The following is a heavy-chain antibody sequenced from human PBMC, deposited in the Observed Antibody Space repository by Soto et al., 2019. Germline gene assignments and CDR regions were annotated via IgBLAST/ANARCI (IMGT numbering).Heavy chain of an antibody. CDR1: GFTFSSYA. CDR2: ISGSGGST. J-gene: IGHJ3*02. CDR3: AKALLVVVPAADDAFDI. Sequence: GGSLRLSCAASGFTFSSYAMSWVRQAPGKGLEWVSAISGSGGSTYYADSVKGRFTISRDNSKNTLYLQMNSLRAEVTAVYYCAKALLVVVPAADDAFDIWGQGTMVPVSS. V-gene: IGHV3-23*01. D-gene: IGHD2-2*01.